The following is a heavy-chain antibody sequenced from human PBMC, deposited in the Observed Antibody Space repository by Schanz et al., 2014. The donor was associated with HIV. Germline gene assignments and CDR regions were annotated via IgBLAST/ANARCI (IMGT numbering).Heavy chain of an antibody. CDR3: AKVGRIYSTTWIDY. D-gene: IGHD2-2*01. Sequence: QVQLVESGGGVVQPGRSLRLSCAASEFIFSSYAMHWVRQAPGKGLEWVAVISYDGSIEYYADSVKGRFTISRDNSKNTLYLQMNSLRSEDTAVYYCAKVGRIYSTTWIDYWGQGTLVTVSS. V-gene: IGHV3-30*04. CDR2: ISYDGSIE. J-gene: IGHJ4*02. CDR1: EFIFSSYA.